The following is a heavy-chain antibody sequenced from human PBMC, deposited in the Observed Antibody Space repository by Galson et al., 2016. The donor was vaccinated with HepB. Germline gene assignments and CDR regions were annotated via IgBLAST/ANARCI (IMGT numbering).Heavy chain of an antibody. CDR2: IYSGGST. J-gene: IGHJ3*02. CDR3: ARDEGAGAFDI. CDR1: GFTVSINY. D-gene: IGHD3-16*01. V-gene: IGHV3-53*01. Sequence: SLRLSCAASGFTVSINYTNWVRLAPGKGLEWVSVIYSGGSTYYADSVKGRFTISRDNSKNTVYLQMNSLRAEDTAVYYCARDEGAGAFDIWGQGTMVTVSS.